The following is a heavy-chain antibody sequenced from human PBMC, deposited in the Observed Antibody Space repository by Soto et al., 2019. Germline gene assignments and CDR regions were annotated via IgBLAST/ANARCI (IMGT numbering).Heavy chain of an antibody. J-gene: IGHJ6*03. CDR2: INPSGGST. Sequence: QVQLVQSGAEVKKPGASVKVSCKASGYTFTSYYMHWVRQAPGQGLEWMGIINPSGGSTSYAQKFQGRVTMTRDTYTSTVYMELSSLRSEDTAVYYCARGYCSGGSCGAPYYYYMDVWGKGTTVTVSS. CDR1: GYTFTSYY. V-gene: IGHV1-46*03. D-gene: IGHD2-15*01. CDR3: ARGYCSGGSCGAPYYYYMDV.